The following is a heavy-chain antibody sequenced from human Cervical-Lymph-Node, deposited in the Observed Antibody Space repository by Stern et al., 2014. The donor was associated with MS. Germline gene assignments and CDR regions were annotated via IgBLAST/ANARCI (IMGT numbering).Heavy chain of an antibody. D-gene: IGHD2-8*01. CDR1: GYTFTSYD. V-gene: IGHV1-8*01. J-gene: IGHJ4*02. CDR2: MNPNNGNT. Sequence: VQLVESGDDVKKPGASVKVSCKASGYTFTSYDINWVRQTTGQGLEWMGWMNPNNGNTGYAKNFQGRVTMTSDTSTNTAYLDLSSLRSEDTAIYYCARGTRGYCTDGVCATLDWGQGTLVTVSS. CDR3: ARGTRGYCTDGVCATLD.